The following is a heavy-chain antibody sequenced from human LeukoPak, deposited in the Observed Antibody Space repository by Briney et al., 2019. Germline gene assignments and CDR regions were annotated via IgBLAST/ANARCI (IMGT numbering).Heavy chain of an antibody. CDR1: GFTFSSYS. CDR3: AREKDRAFDY. CDR2: ISSSSSTI. J-gene: IGHJ4*02. Sequence: GGSLRLSCAASGFTFSSYSMNWVRQAPGNGLEWVSYISSSSSTIYYADSVKGRFTISRDNAKNSLYLQMNSLRAEDTAVYYCAREKDRAFDYWGQGTLVTVSS. D-gene: IGHD3-10*01. V-gene: IGHV3-48*01.